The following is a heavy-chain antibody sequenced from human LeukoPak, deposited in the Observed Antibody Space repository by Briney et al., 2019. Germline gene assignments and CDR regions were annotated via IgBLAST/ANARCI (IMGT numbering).Heavy chain of an antibody. Sequence: SVKVSCKASGGTFSSYAISWVRQAPRQGLEWMGRIIPILGIANYAQKFQGRVTITADKSTSTAYMELSSLRSEDTAVYYCAVDFWSGYYSEYFQHWGQGTLVTVSS. CDR3: AVDFWSGYYSEYFQH. CDR2: IIPILGIA. CDR1: GGTFSSYA. D-gene: IGHD3-3*01. V-gene: IGHV1-69*04. J-gene: IGHJ1*01.